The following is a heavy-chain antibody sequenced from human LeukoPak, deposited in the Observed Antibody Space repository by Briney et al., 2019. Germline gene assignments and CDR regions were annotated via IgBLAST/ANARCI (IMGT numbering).Heavy chain of an antibody. J-gene: IGHJ5*02. Sequence: GGSLRLSCAASGVSFSNYSMSWIRQVPGKGLEWVSAISSSGGIPYYADSVKGRFTISRDNSKNTVYLQMNSLRAEDTSIYYSAKKINYEEYNWFRPRGQGTLVTVSS. CDR2: ISSSGGIP. CDR1: GVSFSNYS. V-gene: IGHV3-23*01. D-gene: IGHD1-7*01. CDR3: AKKINYEEYNWFRP.